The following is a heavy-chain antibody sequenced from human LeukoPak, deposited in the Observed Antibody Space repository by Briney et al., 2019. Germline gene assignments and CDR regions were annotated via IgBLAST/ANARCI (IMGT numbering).Heavy chain of an antibody. Sequence: PPETRALTCTVSGGSISSGDYYWSWIRQPPGKGLEWIGYIYYSGSTYYNPSLKSRVTISVDTSKNQFSLKLSSVTAADTAVYYCARGGITIFAFDIWGQGTRVRLSS. CDR3: ARGGITIFAFDI. V-gene: IGHV4-30-4*01. J-gene: IGHJ3*02. D-gene: IGHD3-9*01. CDR2: IYYSGST. CDR1: GGSISSGDYY.